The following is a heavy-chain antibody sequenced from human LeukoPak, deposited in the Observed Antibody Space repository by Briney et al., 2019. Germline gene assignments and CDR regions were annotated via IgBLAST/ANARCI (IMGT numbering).Heavy chain of an antibody. Sequence: SQTLSLTCTVSGGSISSGSYYWSRIRQPAGKGLEWIGRIYTSGSTNYNPSLKSRVTISVDTSKNQFSLKLSSVTAADTAVYYCAGGRYYYGSGSTNWFDPWGQGTLVTVSS. CDR2: IYTSGST. J-gene: IGHJ5*02. CDR1: GGSISSGSYY. D-gene: IGHD3-10*01. CDR3: AGGRYYYGSGSTNWFDP. V-gene: IGHV4-61*02.